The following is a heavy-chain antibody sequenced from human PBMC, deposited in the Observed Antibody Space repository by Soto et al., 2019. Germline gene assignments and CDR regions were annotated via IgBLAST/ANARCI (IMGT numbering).Heavy chain of an antibody. V-gene: IGHV1-3*01. D-gene: IGHD3-22*01. CDR3: ARDYYDSSGYYY. Sequence: ASVKVSCKASGYTFTSYAMHWVRQAPGQRLEWMGWINAGNGNTKYSQKFQGRVTITRDTSASTAYMELSSLRSEDTAVYDCARDYYDSSGYYYWGQGTLVPVSS. J-gene: IGHJ4*02. CDR2: INAGNGNT. CDR1: GYTFTSYA.